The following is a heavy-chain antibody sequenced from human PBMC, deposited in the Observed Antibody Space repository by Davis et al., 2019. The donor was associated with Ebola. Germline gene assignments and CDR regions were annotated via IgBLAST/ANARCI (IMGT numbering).Heavy chain of an antibody. D-gene: IGHD4-17*01. CDR3: ARGESTVTSFYYQYGLGV. Sequence: SETLSLTCTIYGGSFSGYYWSWIRQPPGKGLEWLGEVSHSGYSNYNPSLKSRVTMSVDMSKNQFSLKVTSVTAADTAVYFCARGESTVTSFYYQYGLGVWGQGTTVTVSS. J-gene: IGHJ6*02. CDR2: VSHSGYS. V-gene: IGHV4-34*01. CDR1: GGSFSGYY.